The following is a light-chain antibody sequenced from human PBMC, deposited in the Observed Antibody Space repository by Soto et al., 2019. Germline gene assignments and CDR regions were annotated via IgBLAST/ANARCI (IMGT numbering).Light chain of an antibody. V-gene: IGKV2-30*02. Sequence: DIVMTQSPLSLPVTLGQPASISCRSSQSLVHSDVNTXXXWXXHXPXQAPRRLIYRVSNRDSGVPDRFSGSGSTTDFTLKISRVEAEDVGVYYCKKGTYGGTFGLGTKVDIK. J-gene: IGKJ1*01. CDR2: RVS. CDR1: QSLVHSDVNTX. CDR3: KKGTYGGT.